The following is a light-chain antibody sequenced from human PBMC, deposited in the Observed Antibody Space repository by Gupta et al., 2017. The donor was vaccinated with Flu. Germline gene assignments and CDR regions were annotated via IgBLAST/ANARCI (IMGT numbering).Light chain of an antibody. CDR3: QVWDSSSDHPYVV. CDR2: DDS. CDR1: NIGSKS. Sequence: FVLTPPPSVSVAPGHTARITCGGNNIGSKSVNWYQQKPGQAPVLVVYDDSARPSGIPERFSGSNSGNTATLTISRVGAGDEADYYWQVWDSSSDHPYVVFGGGTKLTVL. V-gene: IGLV3-21*02. J-gene: IGLJ2*01.